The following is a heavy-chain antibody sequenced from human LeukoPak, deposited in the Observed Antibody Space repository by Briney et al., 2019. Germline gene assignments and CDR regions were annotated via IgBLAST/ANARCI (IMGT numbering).Heavy chain of an antibody. CDR3: ARIDRAVAGTIDY. CDR1: GGSISSYF. Sequence: SETLSLTCTVSGGSISSYFWSWIRQPPGKGLEWIGYIYYSGSTNYNPSLKSRVTMSVDTSKNQFSLKLSSVTAADTAVYYCARIDRAVAGTIDYWGQGALVTVSS. J-gene: IGHJ4*02. V-gene: IGHV4-59*08. D-gene: IGHD6-19*01. CDR2: IYYSGST.